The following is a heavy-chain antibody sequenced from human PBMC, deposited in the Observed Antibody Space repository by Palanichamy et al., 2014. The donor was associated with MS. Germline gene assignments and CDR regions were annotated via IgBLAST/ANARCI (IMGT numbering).Heavy chain of an antibody. CDR2: ILPDDSYS. D-gene: IGHD2/OR15-2a*01. CDR3: ARAIPHGQSGFLFDY. V-gene: IGHV5-51*03. CDR1: GYSFTAHA. J-gene: IGHJ4*02. Sequence: EVRLVQSGAEVKKPGEYLKISCQTSGYSFTAHAIAWVRQVPGKGPEWMGMILPDDSYSRYSPSFEGQVTMSVDKASATAYLQWSSLKASDIGHYFCARAIPHGQSGFLFDYWGQGTLVTVSS.